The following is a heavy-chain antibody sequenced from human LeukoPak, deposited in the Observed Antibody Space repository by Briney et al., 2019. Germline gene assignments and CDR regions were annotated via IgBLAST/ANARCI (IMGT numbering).Heavy chain of an antibody. J-gene: IGHJ4*02. CDR1: GFTFKEYW. D-gene: IGHD6-19*01. Sequence: GGSLRLSCAASGFTFKEYWMSWARQAPGKGLEWVAFIKEAGSDEYYVDSVKGRFTISRDNANNSLYLQVNSLRAEDTAVYYCARDHGSSGWYGHYFDYWGQGFLVTVSS. CDR3: ARDHGSSGWYGHYFDY. V-gene: IGHV3-7*01. CDR2: IKEAGSDE.